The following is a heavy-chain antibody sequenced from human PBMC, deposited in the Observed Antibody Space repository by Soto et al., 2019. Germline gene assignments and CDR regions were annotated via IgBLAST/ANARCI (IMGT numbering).Heavy chain of an antibody. Sequence: SETLSLTCAVYGGSFSGYYWSWIRQPPGKGLEWIGEINHSGSTNYNPSLKSRVTISVDTSKNQFSLKLSSVTAADTAVYYCARGGYTLGAFDIWGQGTMVTVSS. V-gene: IGHV4-34*01. CDR2: INHSGST. J-gene: IGHJ3*02. CDR3: ARGGYTLGAFDI. CDR1: GGSFSGYY. D-gene: IGHD6-25*01.